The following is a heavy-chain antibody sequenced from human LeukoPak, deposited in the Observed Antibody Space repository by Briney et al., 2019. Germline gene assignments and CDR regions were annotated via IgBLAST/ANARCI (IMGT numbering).Heavy chain of an antibody. CDR2: MSPDGNKK. D-gene: IGHD6-19*01. CDR1: GFTFSDYN. Sequence: GGSLRLSCAASGFTFSDYNMHWVRQAPGKGLDWVALMSPDGNKKYYADSVKGRFTVSRDNSRNTVNLQMNSLRGEDTAVYYCARAPVRGAVAGVDYWGQGTLVTVSS. V-gene: IGHV3-30-3*01. CDR3: ARAPVRGAVAGVDY. J-gene: IGHJ4*02.